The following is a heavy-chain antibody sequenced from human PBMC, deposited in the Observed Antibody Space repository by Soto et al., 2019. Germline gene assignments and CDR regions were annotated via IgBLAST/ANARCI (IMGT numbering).Heavy chain of an antibody. CDR2: IYHTGTT. J-gene: IGHJ5*02. CDR1: GGSINSGDYS. Sequence: SETLSLTCTVSGGSINSGDYSWTWIRQPPGKGLEWIGYIYHTGTTYYNMSLKSRVTISVDRSKNQFSLKLSSVTAADTAVYYCARVINYYDSSGDYWFDPWGQGTLVTVSS. D-gene: IGHD3-22*01. CDR3: ARVINYYDSSGDYWFDP. V-gene: IGHV4-30-2*01.